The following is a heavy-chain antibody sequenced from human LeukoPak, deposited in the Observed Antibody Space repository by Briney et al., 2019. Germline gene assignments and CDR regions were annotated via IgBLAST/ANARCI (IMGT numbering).Heavy chain of an antibody. Sequence: AGGSLRLFCAASGFTLDDYAMHWVRQAPGKGLEWVSLISGDGGSTKYADSVKGRFTISRDNSKNSLYLQMNSLRAEDTALYYCAKECRSGSCWGDSWGQGTLVTVSS. J-gene: IGHJ4*02. CDR1: GFTLDDYA. CDR2: ISGDGGST. V-gene: IGHV3-43*02. CDR3: AKECRSGSCWGDS. D-gene: IGHD2-15*01.